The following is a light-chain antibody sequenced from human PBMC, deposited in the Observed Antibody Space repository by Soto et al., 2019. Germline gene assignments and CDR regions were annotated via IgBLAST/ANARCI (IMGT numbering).Light chain of an antibody. CDR1: QDISSY. V-gene: IGKV1-9*01. CDR3: KQLRSYPST. Sequence: IQVTQSPSSLSASVGDRVTITCRASQDISSYLAWYQQKPGKAPTLLIYAASTLQSGVPSRVSGSGFGTDFNLTISSLQAEDFESYYCKQLRSYPSTFGGGTKVEIK. CDR2: AAS. J-gene: IGKJ4*01.